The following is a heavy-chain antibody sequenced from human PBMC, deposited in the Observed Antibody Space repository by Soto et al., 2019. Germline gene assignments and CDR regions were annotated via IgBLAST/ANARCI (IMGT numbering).Heavy chain of an antibody. J-gene: IGHJ3*02. D-gene: IGHD6-13*01. CDR2: ISPNSGGT. V-gene: IGHV1-2*02. CDR3: ARQRKGAAAGPVDAFDI. Sequence: ASVKVSCKASGYTFTDYFLHWVRQAPGQGLEWMGWISPNSGGTFAAQKFQGRVTMTRDTSVNMAYMELTSLKSDDTAVYYCARQRKGAAAGPVDAFDIWGQGTMVTVSS. CDR1: GYTFTDYF.